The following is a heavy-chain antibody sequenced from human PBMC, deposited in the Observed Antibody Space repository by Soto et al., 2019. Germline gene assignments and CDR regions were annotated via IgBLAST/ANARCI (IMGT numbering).Heavy chain of an antibody. CDR3: ARGPSYSDSYFAH. Sequence: PGGSLGLSCAASEFTFSNYAMHWVRQAPGKGLQWLAVISYDGNNKYYADSVEGRFTISRDNSKNTVYLQMNSLRLEDTAVYYCARGPSYSDSYFAHWGQGTLATVSS. CDR2: ISYDGNNK. V-gene: IGHV3-30*03. CDR1: EFTFSNYA. D-gene: IGHD4-17*01. J-gene: IGHJ4*02.